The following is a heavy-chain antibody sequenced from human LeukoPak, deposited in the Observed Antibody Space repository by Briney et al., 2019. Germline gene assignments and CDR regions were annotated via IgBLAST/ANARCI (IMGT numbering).Heavy chain of an antibody. CDR1: GYTFTSYD. J-gene: IGHJ4*02. V-gene: IGHV1-8*01. Sequence: ASVKVSCKASGYTFTSYDINWVRQATGQGLEWMGWINPNSGNTGYAQKFQGRVTMTRDTSRSTAYMELSSLRSEDTAVYYCARGRGYGYGYEDYWGQGTLVTVSS. D-gene: IGHD5-18*01. CDR3: ARGRGYGYGYEDY. CDR2: INPNSGNT.